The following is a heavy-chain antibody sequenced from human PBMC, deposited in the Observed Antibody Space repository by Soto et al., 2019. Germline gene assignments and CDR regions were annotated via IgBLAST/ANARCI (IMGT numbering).Heavy chain of an antibody. D-gene: IGHD6-19*01. Sequence: QVQLVESGGGVVQPGRSLRLACAASGCTFSSYGMHWVRQAPGKGLEWVAVISYDGSNKYYADSVKGRFTISRDNSKNTLYLQMNSLRAEDTAVYYCAKAYLKSSSGWYYFDYWGQATLVTVSS. J-gene: IGHJ4*02. V-gene: IGHV3-30*18. CDR2: ISYDGSNK. CDR3: AKAYLKSSSGWYYFDY. CDR1: GCTFSSYG.